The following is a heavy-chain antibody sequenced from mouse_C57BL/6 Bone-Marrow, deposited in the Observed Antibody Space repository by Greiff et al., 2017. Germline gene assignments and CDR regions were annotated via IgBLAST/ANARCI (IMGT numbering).Heavy chain of an antibody. CDR1: GFNIKDDY. CDR2: IDPENGDT. V-gene: IGHV14-4*01. D-gene: IGHD1-1*01. Sequence: VQLQQSGAELVRPGASVTLSCTASGFNIKDDYMHWVKQRPEQGLEWIGWIDPENGDTEYASKFQGKATITADTSSNTAYLQLSRLTSVNTAVYYCTTITTVVAFDYGGPGTTLTVSS. CDR3: TTITTVVAFDY. J-gene: IGHJ2*01.